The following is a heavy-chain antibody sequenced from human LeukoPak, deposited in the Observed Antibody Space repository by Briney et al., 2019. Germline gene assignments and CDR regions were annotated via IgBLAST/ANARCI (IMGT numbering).Heavy chain of an antibody. CDR1: GFTVSSNY. J-gene: IGHJ4*02. V-gene: IGHV3-53*01. Sequence: GGSLRLSCAASGFTVSSNYMSWVRQAPGKGLEGVSVIYSGGSTYYADSVKGRFTISRDNSKDTLYLQMNSLRAEDTAVYYCARGGDFWSGYTHFDYWGQGTLVTVSS. CDR3: ARGGDFWSGYTHFDY. CDR2: IYSGGST. D-gene: IGHD3-3*01.